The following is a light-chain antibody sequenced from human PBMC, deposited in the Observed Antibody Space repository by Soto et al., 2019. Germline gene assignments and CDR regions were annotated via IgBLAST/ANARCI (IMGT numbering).Light chain of an antibody. CDR3: QQYGDSPRT. Sequence: EIVLTQSPGTLSLSPGERATLSCRASESVSRRYLAWDQQKPGQAPRLLIYGASSRATGIPDRFSGSGSGTDFTLTINRLEPEDFAMYYCQQYGDSPRTFGQGTKVEIQ. CDR1: ESVSRRY. V-gene: IGKV3-20*01. J-gene: IGKJ1*01. CDR2: GAS.